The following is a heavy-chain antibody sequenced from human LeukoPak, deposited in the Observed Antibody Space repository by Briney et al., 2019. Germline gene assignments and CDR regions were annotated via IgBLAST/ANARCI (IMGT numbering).Heavy chain of an antibody. J-gene: IGHJ3*02. Sequence: SSETLSLTCTVSGGSISSSIYYWGWIRQPPGKGLEWIGSIYYSGSTYYNPSLKSRVTISVDTSKNQFSLKLSSVTAADTAIYYCARLLSIADAFDIWGQGTMVTVSS. D-gene: IGHD2/OR15-2a*01. CDR1: GGSISSSIYY. V-gene: IGHV4-39*01. CDR2: IYYSGST. CDR3: ARLLSIADAFDI.